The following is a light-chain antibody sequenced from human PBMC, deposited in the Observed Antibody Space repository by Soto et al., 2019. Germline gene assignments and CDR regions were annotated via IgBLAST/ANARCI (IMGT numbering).Light chain of an antibody. V-gene: IGLV2-14*01. J-gene: IGLJ2*01. CDR3: SSYTSSSTVV. CDR1: SSDVGGYNY. Sequence: QSVLTQPASVSGSPGQSISISCTGTSSDVGGYNYVSWYQQHPGKAPKLMIYDVSTRPSGVSIRFSGSKSGNTASLTISGLQAEDEADYYCSSYTSSSTVVFGGGTKLTVL. CDR2: DVS.